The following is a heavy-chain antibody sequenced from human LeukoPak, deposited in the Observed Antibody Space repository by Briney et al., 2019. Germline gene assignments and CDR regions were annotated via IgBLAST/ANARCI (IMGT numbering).Heavy chain of an antibody. CDR1: GFSFDVHA. CDR3: ARDGVAIPFDY. Sequence: GGSLRLSCAASGFSFDVHAMTWVRQAPGKGPEWVSVIYSGGSTYYADSVKGRFTISRHNSKNTLYLQMNSLRAEDTAVYYCARDGVAIPFDYWGQGTLVTVSS. J-gene: IGHJ4*02. CDR2: IYSGGST. D-gene: IGHD5-12*01. V-gene: IGHV3-53*04.